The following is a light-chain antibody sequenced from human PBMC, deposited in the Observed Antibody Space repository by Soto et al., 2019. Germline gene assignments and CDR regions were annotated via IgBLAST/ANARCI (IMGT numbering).Light chain of an antibody. CDR3: LQYGGSPRT. Sequence: EIVLTQSPGTLSLSPGERATLSCRASQSVSSSYLAWYQQKSGQAPRLLIYGASSRATGIPDRFSGSGSGTDFTLTITRLEPEDFAVYFCLQYGGSPRTFGQGTKVEIK. J-gene: IGKJ1*01. CDR2: GAS. V-gene: IGKV3-20*01. CDR1: QSVSSSY.